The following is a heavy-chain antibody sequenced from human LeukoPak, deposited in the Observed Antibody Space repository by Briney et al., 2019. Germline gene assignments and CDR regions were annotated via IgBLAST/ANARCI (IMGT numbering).Heavy chain of an antibody. CDR3: ARIIGGYSYGHFDY. CDR2: IYYSGSA. Sequence: PSETLSLTCTVSGGSISSGDYYWSWIRQPPGKGLEWIGYIYYSGSAYYNPSLKSRVTISVDTSKNQFSLKLSFVTAADTAVYYCARIIGGYSYGHFDYWGQGTLVTVSS. J-gene: IGHJ4*02. CDR1: GGSISSGDYY. D-gene: IGHD5-18*01. V-gene: IGHV4-30-4*01.